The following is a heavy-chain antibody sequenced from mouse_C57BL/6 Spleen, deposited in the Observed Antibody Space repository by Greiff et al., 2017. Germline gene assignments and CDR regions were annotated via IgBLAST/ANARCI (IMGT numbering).Heavy chain of an antibody. J-gene: IGHJ3*01. V-gene: IGHV1-64*01. CDR2: IHPNSGST. CDR1: GYTFTSYW. Sequence: QVHVKQPGAELVKPGASVKLSCKASGYTFTSYWMHWVKQRPGQGLEWIGMIHPNSGSTNYNEKFKSKATLTVDKSSSTAYMQLSSLTSEDSAVYDCARVYDVSAWFAYWGQRTLVTVSA. CDR3: ARVYDVSAWFAY. D-gene: IGHD2-3*01.